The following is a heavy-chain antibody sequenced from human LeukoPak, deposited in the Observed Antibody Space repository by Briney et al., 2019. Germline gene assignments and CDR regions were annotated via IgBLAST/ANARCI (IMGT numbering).Heavy chain of an antibody. CDR3: AGSIVGATTSLDY. Sequence: SVKVSRKASGGTFSSYAISWVRQAPGQGLEWMGRIIPILGIANYAQKFQGRVTITADKSTSTAYMELSSLRSEDTAVYYCAGSIVGATTSLDYWGQGTLVTVSS. CDR1: GGTFSSYA. V-gene: IGHV1-69*04. CDR2: IIPILGIA. D-gene: IGHD1-26*01. J-gene: IGHJ4*02.